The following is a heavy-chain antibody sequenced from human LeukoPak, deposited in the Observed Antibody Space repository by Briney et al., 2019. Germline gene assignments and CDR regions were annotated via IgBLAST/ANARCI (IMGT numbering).Heavy chain of an antibody. J-gene: IGHJ4*02. D-gene: IGHD6-13*01. CDR2: ISGSGGST. Sequence: PGGSLTLSCAASGFTFSSYAMGWIRHAPGKGLEWVSAISGSGGSTYYADSVKGRFTISRDNSKNTLYLQMNSLRAEDTAVYYCAKCRVTGYSSSWYYFDYWGQGTLVTVSS. CDR3: AKCRVTGYSSSWYYFDY. CDR1: GFTFSSYA. V-gene: IGHV3-23*01.